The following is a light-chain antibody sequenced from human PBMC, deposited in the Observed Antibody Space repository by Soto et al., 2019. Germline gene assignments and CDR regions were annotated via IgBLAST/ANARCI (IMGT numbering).Light chain of an antibody. V-gene: IGLV2-8*01. J-gene: IGLJ1*01. CDR3: SSYAGSNNVVV. CDR1: SSDVGGYNY. Sequence: QSVLTQPPSASGSPGQSVTISCTGTSSDVGGYNYVSWYQQHPGKAPKLMIYEVSKRPSGVPDRFSGSKSGNTASLTVSGLQAEDEADYYCSSYAGSNNVVVFGTGTKLTVL. CDR2: EVS.